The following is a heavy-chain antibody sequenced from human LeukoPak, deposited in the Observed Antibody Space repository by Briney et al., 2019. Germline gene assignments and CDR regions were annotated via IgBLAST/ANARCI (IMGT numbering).Heavy chain of an antibody. CDR2: IYTDGSFT. Sequence: GGSLRLSCAASGFTLSNYWMHWVRRAPGKGLVWVSRIYTDGSFTNYADSVKGRFTISRDNSKNTLYLQMNSLRAEDTAVYYCARHSTWGYFDYWGQGTLVTVSS. J-gene: IGHJ4*02. CDR3: ARHSTWGYFDY. CDR1: GFTLSNYW. V-gene: IGHV3-74*01. D-gene: IGHD5/OR15-5a*01.